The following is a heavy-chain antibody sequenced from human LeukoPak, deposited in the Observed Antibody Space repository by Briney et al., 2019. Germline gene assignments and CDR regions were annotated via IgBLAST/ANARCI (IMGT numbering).Heavy chain of an antibody. Sequence: GGSLRLSCAASGFTFSSYAMSWVRQAPGKGLEWVSAISGSGGGTYYADSVKGRFTISRDNSKNTLYLPMNSLRAEDTAVYYCAKDSIVVVPAARFDPWGQGTLVTVSS. J-gene: IGHJ5*02. D-gene: IGHD2-2*01. CDR3: AKDSIVVVPAARFDP. CDR1: GFTFSSYA. V-gene: IGHV3-23*01. CDR2: ISGSGGGT.